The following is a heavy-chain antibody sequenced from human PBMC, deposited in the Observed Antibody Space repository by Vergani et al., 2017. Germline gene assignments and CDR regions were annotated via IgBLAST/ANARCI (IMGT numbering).Heavy chain of an antibody. D-gene: IGHD2-2*02. CDR2: ISSSSSYI. CDR1: GFTFSSYS. Sequence: EVQLVESGGGLVKPGGSLRLSCAASGFTFSSYSMNWVRQAPGKGLEWVSSISSSSSYIYYADSVKGRFTISSDNAKNSLYLQMNSLRAEDTAVYYCARDPGYCSSTSCYNNWFDPWGQGTLVTVSS. CDR3: ARDPGYCSSTSCYNNWFDP. V-gene: IGHV3-21*01. J-gene: IGHJ5*02.